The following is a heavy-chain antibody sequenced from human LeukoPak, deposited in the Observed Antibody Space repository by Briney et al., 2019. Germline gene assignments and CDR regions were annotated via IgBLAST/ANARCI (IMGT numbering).Heavy chain of an antibody. Sequence: PSETLSLTCTVSGGSISSSSYYWGWIRQPPGKGLEWIGSIYYSGSPYYNPSLKSRVTISVDTSKKQFSLKLSSVTAADTAVYYCARHVGFITMVRGVINNNWSDPWGQGTLVTVSS. CDR1: GGSISSSSYY. D-gene: IGHD3-10*01. CDR2: IYYSGSP. J-gene: IGHJ5*02. CDR3: ARHVGFITMVRGVINNNWSDP. V-gene: IGHV4-39*01.